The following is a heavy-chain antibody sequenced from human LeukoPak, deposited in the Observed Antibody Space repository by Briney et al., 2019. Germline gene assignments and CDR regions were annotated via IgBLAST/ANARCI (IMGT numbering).Heavy chain of an antibody. J-gene: IGHJ4*02. D-gene: IGHD3-22*01. CDR3: ARGVHVRVYDSNPHYGHY. Sequence: ASVKVSCKASGHTFTIYYIHWVRQAPGQGLEWMGIINPSGGGTSYSQKFQGRVTMTRDMSTSTVYMELSSLRSEDTAFYYCARGVHVRVYDSNPHYGHYWGQGTLVTVSS. CDR1: GHTFTIYY. V-gene: IGHV1-46*01. CDR2: INPSGGGT.